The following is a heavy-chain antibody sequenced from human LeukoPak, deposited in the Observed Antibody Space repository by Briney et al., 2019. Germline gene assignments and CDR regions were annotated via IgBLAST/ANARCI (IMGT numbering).Heavy chain of an antibody. V-gene: IGHV4-59*01. CDR2: IYYSGST. D-gene: IGHD3-9*01. Sequence: SETLSLICTVSGGSISSNFWSWIRQPPGKGLEWIGYIYYSGSTNHNPSLKNRFTISADTSKNQFSLKLSSVTAADTAVYYCARGQKVGNTGYYLDYWGQGTLVTVSS. CDR1: GGSISSNF. J-gene: IGHJ4*02. CDR3: ARGQKVGNTGYYLDY.